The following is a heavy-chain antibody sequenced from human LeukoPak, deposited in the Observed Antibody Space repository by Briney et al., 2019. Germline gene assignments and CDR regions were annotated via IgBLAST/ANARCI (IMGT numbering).Heavy chain of an antibody. D-gene: IGHD6-19*01. V-gene: IGHV4-34*01. J-gene: IGHJ6*03. Sequence: SETLSLTCAVYGGSFSGYYWSWIRQPPGKGLEWIGEINHSGSTNYNPSLKSRVTISVDTSKNQFSLKLSSVTAADTAVYYCARGVPYSSGWYYYYYYMDVWGKGTTVTVSS. CDR1: GGSFSGYY. CDR3: ARGVPYSSGWYYYYYYMDV. CDR2: INHSGST.